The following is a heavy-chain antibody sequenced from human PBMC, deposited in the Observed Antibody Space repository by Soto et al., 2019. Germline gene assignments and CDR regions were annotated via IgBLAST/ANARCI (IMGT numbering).Heavy chain of an antibody. CDR3: ARQPAHVYEASPKWFDP. V-gene: IGHV3-48*03. D-gene: IGHD3-16*01. CDR2: ISTSGRTI. Sequence: PGGSLRLSCTASGFTFSSYEMNWVRQAPGKGLEWISYISTSGRTIFDAGSVKSRFTISRDNTRNTLFLQMDSLRPEDTAVYYCARQPAHVYEASPKWFDPWGQGTLVIVSS. J-gene: IGHJ5*02. CDR1: GFTFSSYE.